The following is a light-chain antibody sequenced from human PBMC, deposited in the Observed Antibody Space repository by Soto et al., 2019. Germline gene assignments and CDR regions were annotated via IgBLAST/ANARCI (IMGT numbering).Light chain of an antibody. CDR1: NSNLGAGYD. CDR2: AVN. V-gene: IGLV1-40*01. Sequence: QSVLTQPPSVSGAPGQRVTISCTGNNSNLGAGYDVHWYQQLPGAAPKLLISAVNNRPSGVSHRFSGSKSGNTASLTISGLQPADEADYYCSSYTTSGTYVLFGGGTKLTVL. J-gene: IGLJ3*02. CDR3: SSYTTSGTYVL.